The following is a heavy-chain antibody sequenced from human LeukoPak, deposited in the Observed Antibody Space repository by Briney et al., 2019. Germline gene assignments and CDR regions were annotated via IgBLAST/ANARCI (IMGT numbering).Heavy chain of an antibody. J-gene: IGHJ4*02. CDR1: GFTFSSYA. V-gene: IGHV3-23*01. Sequence: PGGSLRLSCAASGFTFSSYAMSWVRQAPGKGLAWVSAISGSGGGTYYADSVKGRFTISRDNSKNTLYLQMNSLRAEDTAVYYCARDPGLSRWFGELDYWGQGTLVTVSS. CDR3: ARDPGLSRWFGELDY. CDR2: ISGSGGGT. D-gene: IGHD3-10*01.